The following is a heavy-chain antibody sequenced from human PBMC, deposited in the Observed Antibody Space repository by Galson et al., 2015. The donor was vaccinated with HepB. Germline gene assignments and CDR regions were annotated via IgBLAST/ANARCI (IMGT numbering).Heavy chain of an antibody. CDR1: GYTFTSYA. D-gene: IGHD6-19*01. CDR3: ARGIAVAGYFDY. Sequence: SVKVSCKASGYTFTSYAMHWVRQAPGQRLEWMGWINAGNGNTKYSQKFQGRVTITRDTSASTAYMELSSLRSEDTAVYYCARGIAVAGYFDYWGQGTLVTVSS. CDR2: INAGNGNT. J-gene: IGHJ4*02. V-gene: IGHV1-3*01.